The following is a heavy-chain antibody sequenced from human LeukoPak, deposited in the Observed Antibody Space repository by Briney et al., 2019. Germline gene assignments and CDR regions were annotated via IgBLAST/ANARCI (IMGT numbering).Heavy chain of an antibody. J-gene: IGHJ4*02. CDR1: GYSENFYG. Sequence: ASVKVSCKTSGYSENFYGITWVRQVAGQGLEWMGWISAYNGNTNYAQKLQGRVTMTTDTSTSTAYMELRSLRSDDTAVYYCARRGLDYDILTGYYNVPYFDYWGQGTLVTVSS. V-gene: IGHV1-18*01. CDR2: ISAYNGNT. CDR3: ARRGLDYDILTGYYNVPYFDY. D-gene: IGHD3-9*01.